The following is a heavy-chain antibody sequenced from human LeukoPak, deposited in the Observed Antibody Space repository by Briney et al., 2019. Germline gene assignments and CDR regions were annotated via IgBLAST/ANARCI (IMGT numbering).Heavy chain of an antibody. Sequence: GGSLRLSCAASGFTFTNAWMTWVRQAPGKGLEWVGRIKSKAHGGTTDYAAPVKGRFTISRDDSKNTLYLQMNSLTTDDTGIYYCSSSTSAGIDYWGQGTLVTVSS. J-gene: IGHJ4*02. V-gene: IGHV3-15*01. CDR1: GFTFTNAW. CDR2: IKSKAHGGTT. CDR3: SSSTSAGIDY.